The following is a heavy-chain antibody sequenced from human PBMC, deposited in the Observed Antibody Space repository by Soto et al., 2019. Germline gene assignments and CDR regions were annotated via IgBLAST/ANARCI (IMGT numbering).Heavy chain of an antibody. CDR3: ARGFNYYDSSGYYGVWSYFDY. Sequence: QVQLVQSGAEVKKPGSSVKVSCKASGGTFSSYAISWVRQAPGQGLEWMGGIIPIFGTANYAQKFQGRVTITADDSTSTAYMELSSLRSEDTAVYYCARGFNYYDSSGYYGVWSYFDYWGQGTLVTVSS. J-gene: IGHJ4*02. CDR2: IIPIFGTA. V-gene: IGHV1-69*01. CDR1: GGTFSSYA. D-gene: IGHD3-22*01.